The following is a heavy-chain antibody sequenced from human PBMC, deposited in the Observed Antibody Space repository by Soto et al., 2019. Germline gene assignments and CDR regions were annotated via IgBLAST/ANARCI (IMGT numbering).Heavy chain of an antibody. V-gene: IGHV3-23*01. CDR3: AKEQAHSQADTSSIFDY. D-gene: IGHD2-2*01. J-gene: IGHJ4*02. CDR2: ISGSGRST. CDR1: GFTFGNYP. Sequence: EVQLLESGGGLVEPGGSLRLSCAASGFTFGNYPMTWVRQAPGKGLEWVSSISGSGRSTYYPDSVKGRFTISRDNSKNTFFLHMNSLRAEDTAVYYCAKEQAHSQADTSSIFDYWGQGTLVTVSS.